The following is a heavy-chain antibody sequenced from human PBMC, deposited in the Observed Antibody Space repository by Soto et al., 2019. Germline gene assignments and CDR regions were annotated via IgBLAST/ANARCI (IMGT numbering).Heavy chain of an antibody. Sequence: QVHLVQSGAEVKKHGASVKVSCKASGYSFTSYDMNWVRQATGQGLEWMGWMNPNSGNTGYAQKFQGRVTMTRNASTRIVYMELSSLTSEDTAVNYCARVGFLVGSPPDGWGQGTLVTVPS. CDR2: MNPNSGNT. J-gene: IGHJ1*01. CDR3: ARVGFLVGSPPDG. D-gene: IGHD3-3*01. V-gene: IGHV1-8*01. CDR1: GYSFTSYD.